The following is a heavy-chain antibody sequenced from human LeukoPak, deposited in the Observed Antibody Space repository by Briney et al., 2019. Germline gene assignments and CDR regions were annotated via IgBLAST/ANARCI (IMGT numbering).Heavy chain of an antibody. J-gene: IGHJ4*02. CDR1: GGSISSSSYY. CDR2: IYYSGST. D-gene: IGHD5-12*01. CDR3: ARVRSGYDFLDY. Sequence: SETLSLTCTVSGGSISSSSYYWGWIRQPPGKGLEWIGSIYYSGSTYYNPSLKSRVTISVDTSKNQFSLKLSSVTAADTAVYYCARVRSGYDFLDYWGQGTLVTVSS. V-gene: IGHV4-39*01.